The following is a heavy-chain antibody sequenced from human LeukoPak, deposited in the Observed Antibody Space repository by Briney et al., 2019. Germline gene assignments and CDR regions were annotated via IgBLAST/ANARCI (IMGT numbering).Heavy chain of an antibody. J-gene: IGHJ6*02. CDR2: IYYSGST. CDR3: AKGAVRYGMDV. V-gene: IGHV4-59*06. Sequence: KPSETLSLTCTVFGGSISSYYWSWIRQHPGKGLEWIGYIYYSGSTYYNPSLKSRVTISVDTSKNQFSLKLSSVTAADTAVYYCAKGAVRYGMDVWGQGTTVTVSS. CDR1: GGSISSYY.